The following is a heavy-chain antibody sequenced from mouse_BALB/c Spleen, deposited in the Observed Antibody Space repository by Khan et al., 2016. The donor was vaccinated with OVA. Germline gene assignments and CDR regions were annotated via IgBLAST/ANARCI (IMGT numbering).Heavy chain of an antibody. CDR2: INPTNGRT. V-gene: IGHV1S81*02. D-gene: IGHD1-1*01. CDR3: ARIKKIVATYFYY. Sequence: QVQLQQSGAELVKAGASVKMSCKASGYTFTSYWMNWVKQRLGQGLEWFAEINPTNGRTYYNEKFKSKATLTVDKSSSTAYMLLSGPTFEDAAVYYCARIKKIVATYFYYWGQGTTLTVSS. J-gene: IGHJ2*01. CDR1: GYTFTSYW.